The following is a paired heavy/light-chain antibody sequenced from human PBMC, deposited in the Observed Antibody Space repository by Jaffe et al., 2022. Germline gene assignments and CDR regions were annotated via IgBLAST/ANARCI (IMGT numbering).Light chain of an antibody. CDR2: GVS. CDR3: QQANSFPVT. V-gene: IGKV1D-12*01. J-gene: IGKJ2*01. Sequence: DIQMTQSPSSVSASVGDRVTITCRASQGISSWLAWYQQKPGKAPNLLIYGVSTLQDGVPIRFSGSGSGTEFTLTISSLQPEDSATYYCQQANSFPVTFGQGTKVDI. CDR1: QGISSW.
Heavy chain of an antibody. V-gene: IGHV3-21*02. Sequence: EVQLVESGGGLVKPGGSLRLSCAASGFTFSSHSMNWVRQAPGKGLEWVSCISGTSYTYYADSVKGRFTVSRDNAKNSQYLQLNSLRVEDTAVYYCVREETPGVKRHYDYWGQGTLVTVSS. CDR3: VREETPGVKRHYDY. CDR2: ISGTSYT. J-gene: IGHJ4*02. CDR1: GFTFSSHS.